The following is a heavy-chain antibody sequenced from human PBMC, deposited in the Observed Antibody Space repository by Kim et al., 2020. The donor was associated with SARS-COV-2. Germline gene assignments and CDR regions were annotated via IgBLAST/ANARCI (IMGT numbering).Heavy chain of an antibody. CDR1: GYTFTTYA. D-gene: IGHD1-26*01. V-gene: IGHV7-4-1*02. CDR3: ARVWAYDWFDP. J-gene: IGHJ5*02. CDR2: INTKTGNP. Sequence: ASVKVSCRASGYTFTTYAIDWVRQAPGQGLEWMGWINTKTGNPTYAQGFTGRFVFSLDTSVNTAFLQINSLKAEDTAIYYCARVWAYDWFDPWGQGTLVTVSS.